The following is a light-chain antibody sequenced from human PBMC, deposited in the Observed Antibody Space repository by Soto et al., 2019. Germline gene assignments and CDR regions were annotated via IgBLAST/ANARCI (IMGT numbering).Light chain of an antibody. V-gene: IGLV2-14*01. J-gene: IGLJ1*01. Sequence: QSALSQPASVSGSPGQSITISCTGTSSDVGPFKYVSWYQHHPDKAPKVIISVVGYRPSGHSNRFSASKSGNTASLTISGLQAEDEADYYCGLYTYSDTPYVFGTGTKLTVL. CDR3: GLYTYSDTPYV. CDR2: VVG. CDR1: SSDVGPFKY.